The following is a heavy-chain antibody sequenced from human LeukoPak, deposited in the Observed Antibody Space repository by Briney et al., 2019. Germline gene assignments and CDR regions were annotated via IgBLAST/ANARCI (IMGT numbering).Heavy chain of an antibody. V-gene: IGHV1-18*04. J-gene: IGHJ4*02. CDR1: GYTFTRYG. D-gene: IGHD5-12*01. Sequence: GASVKVSCKASGYTFTRYGISWVRQAPGRGLEWMGWISVYNGNTNYAQKLQGRVTMTTDTSTSTAYMELRSLRSDDTAVYYCARDMDIAKFDYWGQGTLVTVSS. CDR3: ARDMDIAKFDY. CDR2: ISVYNGNT.